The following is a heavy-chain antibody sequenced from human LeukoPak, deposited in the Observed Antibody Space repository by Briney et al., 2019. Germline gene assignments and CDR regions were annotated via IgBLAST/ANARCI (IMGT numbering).Heavy chain of an antibody. CDR2: IYYSGST. CDR3: ARHEKGIRATSGAHFDY. J-gene: IGHJ4*02. Sequence: SETLSLTCTVSGGSISSSSYYWGWIRQPPGKGLEWIGSIYYSGSTYYNPSLKSRVTISVDMSKNQYSLKLSSVTAADTAVYYCARHEKGIRATSGAHFDYWGQGTLVTVSS. CDR1: GGSISSSSYY. V-gene: IGHV4-39*01. D-gene: IGHD1-1*01.